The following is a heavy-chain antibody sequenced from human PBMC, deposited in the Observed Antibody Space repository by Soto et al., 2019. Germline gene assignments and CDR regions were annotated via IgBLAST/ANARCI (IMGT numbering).Heavy chain of an antibody. V-gene: IGHV3-30*02. CDR1: RLTFSTYD. J-gene: IGHJ4*02. CDR3: ARDGAPHYYDSSSVDY. CDR2: IWSDASRE. Sequence: SGGSLRLSCAASRLTFSTYDMHWVRQAPGKWLEWVALIWSDASREFYADSVKGRFSISRDNSKNTLFLQMNSLRAEDTAVYYCARDGAPHYYDSSSVDYWGQGXLVTVYS. D-gene: IGHD3-22*01.